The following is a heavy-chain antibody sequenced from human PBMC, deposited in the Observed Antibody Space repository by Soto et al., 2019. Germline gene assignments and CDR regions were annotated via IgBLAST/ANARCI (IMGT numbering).Heavy chain of an antibody. CDR2: FDPEDGNT. Sequence: ASVKVSWKVSGYTITVLSMHWVRQAPGKGLEWMGGFDPEDGNTKYSQKFQGRVTITRDTSASTAYMELSSLRSEDTAVYYCARDNMELSYYYYGMDVWGQGTTVTVSS. CDR3: ARDNMELSYYYYGMDV. CDR1: GYTITVLS. J-gene: IGHJ6*02. V-gene: IGHV1-24*01. D-gene: IGHD1-7*01.